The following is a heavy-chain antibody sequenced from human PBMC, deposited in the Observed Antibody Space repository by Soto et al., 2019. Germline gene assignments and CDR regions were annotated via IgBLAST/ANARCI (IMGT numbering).Heavy chain of an antibody. CDR2: ISYDGSNK. V-gene: IGHV3-30*18. CDR3: AKDSSGWYSEYFQH. Sequence: GGSLRLSCAASGFTFSSYGMHWVRQAPGKGLEWVAVISYDGSNKYYADSVKGRFTISRDNSKNTLYLQMNSLRAEDTAVYYCAKDSSGWYSEYFQHWGQGTLVTVSS. J-gene: IGHJ1*01. D-gene: IGHD6-19*01. CDR1: GFTFSSYG.